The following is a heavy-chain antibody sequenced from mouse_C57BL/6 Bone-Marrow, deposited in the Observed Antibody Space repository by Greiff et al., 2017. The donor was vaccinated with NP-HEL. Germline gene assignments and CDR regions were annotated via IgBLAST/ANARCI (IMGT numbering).Heavy chain of an antibody. CDR3: ARGGIYYDYAWFAY. J-gene: IGHJ3*01. CDR2: INPGSGGT. D-gene: IGHD2-4*01. V-gene: IGHV1-54*01. Sequence: QVQLKESGAELVRPGTSVKVSCKASGYAFTNYLIEWVKQRPGQGLEWIGVINPGSGGTTYHEKFKGKAPLTADQSSSPSYMQLSSLTSEDSAVYFCARGGIYYDYAWFAYWGQGTLVTVSA. CDR1: GYAFTNYL.